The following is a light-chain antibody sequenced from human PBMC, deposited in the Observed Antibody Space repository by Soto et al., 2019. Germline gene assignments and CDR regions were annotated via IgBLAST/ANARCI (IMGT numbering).Light chain of an antibody. CDR3: QQRSHWPIT. CDR1: QSVSYY. J-gene: IGKJ5*01. V-gene: IGKV3-11*01. Sequence: EIVMTQSPATLSVSPGERATLSCRASQSVSYYLAWYQQKPGQAPRLLIYDASSRATGVPDRFSGSGSGTDFTLTISSLEPEDFAVYSCQQRSHWPITFGQATRLEI. CDR2: DAS.